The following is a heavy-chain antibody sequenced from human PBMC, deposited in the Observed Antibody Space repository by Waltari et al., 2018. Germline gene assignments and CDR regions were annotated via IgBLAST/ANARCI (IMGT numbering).Heavy chain of an antibody. J-gene: IGHJ3*02. Sequence: EVQLVESGGGLVQPGGSLRLSCAASGFTFRSYSMNWVRPAPGKGLEWVSYISSSSSTIYYADSVKGRFTISRDNAKNSLYLQMNSLRAEDTAVYYCARVGYCSGGSCYVGAFDIWGQGTMVTVSS. V-gene: IGHV3-48*04. CDR1: GFTFRSYS. CDR2: ISSSSSTI. D-gene: IGHD2-15*01. CDR3: ARVGYCSGGSCYVGAFDI.